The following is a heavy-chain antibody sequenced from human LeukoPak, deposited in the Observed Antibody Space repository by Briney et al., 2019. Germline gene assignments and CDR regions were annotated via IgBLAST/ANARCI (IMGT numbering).Heavy chain of an antibody. Sequence: PGGSLRLSCAASGFTFSSYSMNWVRQAPGKGLEWVSSISSSSSYIYYADSVKGRFTISRDNAKNSLYLQMNSLRAEDTAVYCCARGTRTQYNGVITYWGQGTLVTVSS. CDR1: GFTFSSYS. CDR2: ISSSSSYI. D-gene: IGHD2-8*01. CDR3: ARGTRTQYNGVITY. J-gene: IGHJ4*02. V-gene: IGHV3-21*01.